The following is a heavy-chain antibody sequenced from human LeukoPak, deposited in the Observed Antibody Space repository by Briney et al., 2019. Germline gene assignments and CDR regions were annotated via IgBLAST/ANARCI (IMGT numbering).Heavy chain of an antibody. V-gene: IGHV4-30-4*01. CDR1: GGSISSGDYY. J-gene: IGHJ6*02. Sequence: SETLSLTCTVSGGSISSGDYYWSWIRQPPGKGLEWIGYIYYSGSTYYNPSLKSRVTISVDTSKNQFSLKLSSVTAADTAVYYCARRLLIYYYYYGMDVWGQGTTVTVSS. CDR2: IYYSGST. CDR3: ARRLLIYYYYYGMDV.